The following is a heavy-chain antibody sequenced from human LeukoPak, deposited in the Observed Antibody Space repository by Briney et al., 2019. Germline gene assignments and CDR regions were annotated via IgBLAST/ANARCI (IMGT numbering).Heavy chain of an antibody. J-gene: IGHJ4*02. CDR2: ISGSGGST. CDR3: AKSIVATRSPLDGYDY. Sequence: GGSLRLSCAASGFTFSSYAMSWVRQAPGKGLGWVSAISGSGGSTYYADSVKGRFTISRDNSKNTLYLQMNSPRAEDTAVYYCAKSIVATRSPLDGYDYWGQGTLVTVSS. D-gene: IGHD5-12*01. CDR1: GFTFSSYA. V-gene: IGHV3-23*01.